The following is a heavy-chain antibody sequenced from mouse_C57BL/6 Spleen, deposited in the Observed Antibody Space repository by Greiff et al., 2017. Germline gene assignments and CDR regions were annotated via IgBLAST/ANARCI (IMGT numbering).Heavy chain of an antibody. V-gene: IGHV14-1*01. CDR1: GFNIKDYY. J-gene: IGHJ3*01. Sequence: EVKLMESGAELVRPGASVKLSCTASGFNIKDYYMHWVKQRPEQGLEWIGRIDPEDGDTEYAPKFQGKATMTADTSSNTAYLQLSSLTSEDTAVYYCTTHSLQATGFAYWGQGTLVTVSA. CDR2: IDPEDGDT. CDR3: TTHSLQATGFAY. D-gene: IGHD3-2*02.